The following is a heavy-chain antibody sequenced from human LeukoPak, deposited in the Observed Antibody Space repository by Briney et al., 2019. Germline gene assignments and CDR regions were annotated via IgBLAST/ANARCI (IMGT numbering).Heavy chain of an antibody. CDR3: AREKRVPNYFDY. Sequence: SETLSLTCTVSGGSISSSSYYWGWIRQPPGKGLEWIGSIYYSGSTYYNPSLKSRVTISVDTSKTQFSLKLSSVTAADTAVYYCAREKRVPNYFDYWGQGTLVTVSS. D-gene: IGHD3-10*02. V-gene: IGHV4-39*07. J-gene: IGHJ4*02. CDR2: IYYSGST. CDR1: GGSISSSSYY.